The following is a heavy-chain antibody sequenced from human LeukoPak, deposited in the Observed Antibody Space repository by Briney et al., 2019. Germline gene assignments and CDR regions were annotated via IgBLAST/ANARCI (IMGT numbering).Heavy chain of an antibody. J-gene: IGHJ4*02. CDR3: ARGGGSGYSYG. CDR1: GGSISSYY. V-gene: IGHV4-59*01. Sequence: SETLSLTCTVSGGSISSYYWSWIRQPPGKGLEWIGYIYYSGSTNYNPSLKSRVTLSVDTSKNQFSLKLSSVTATDTAVYYCARGGGSGYSYGWGQGTLVTVSS. D-gene: IGHD5-18*01. CDR2: IYYSGST.